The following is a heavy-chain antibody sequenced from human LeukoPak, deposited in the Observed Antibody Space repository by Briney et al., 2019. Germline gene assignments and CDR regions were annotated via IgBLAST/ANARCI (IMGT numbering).Heavy chain of an antibody. Sequence: PSETLSHTCTVSGDSISSSSYFWGWIRQPPGKGLEWIGSIYYSGSPYYNRSLKSRVTISVDTYKKQFSLTLSSVTAADTAVYYCASLPLYCGTLYYLDYWGQGTLVPVAS. V-gene: IGHV4-39*01. J-gene: IGHJ4*02. CDR3: ASLPLYCGTLYYLDY. CDR1: GDSISSSSYF. CDR2: IYYSGSP. D-gene: IGHD4-23*01.